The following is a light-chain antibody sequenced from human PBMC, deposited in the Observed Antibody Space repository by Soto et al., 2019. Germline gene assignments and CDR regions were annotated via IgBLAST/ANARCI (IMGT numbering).Light chain of an antibody. J-gene: IGKJ1*01. CDR2: GAS. CDR3: QQYGSSPVT. CDR1: QSVSSSY. V-gene: IGKV3-20*01. Sequence: EIGVTQSPGTLSLSPGERATLSCRASQSVSSSYLAWYQQKPGQAPRLLIYGASSRATGIPDRFSGSGSGTDFTLTISRLEPEDFAVYYWQQYGSSPVTFGQGTKVEIK.